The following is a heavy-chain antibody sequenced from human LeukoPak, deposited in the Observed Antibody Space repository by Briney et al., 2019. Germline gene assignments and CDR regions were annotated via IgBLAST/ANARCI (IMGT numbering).Heavy chain of an antibody. CDR2: INSDGSST. V-gene: IGHV3-74*01. Sequence: GGSLRLSCAASGFTFVTYWMHWVRQAPGKGLVWVSRINSDGSSTSYADSVKGRFTISRDNAKNTLYLQLNTLRAEDTAVYYCARSMVRGDIWGQGTMVTVSS. D-gene: IGHD3-10*01. J-gene: IGHJ3*02. CDR3: ARSMVRGDI. CDR1: GFTFVTYW.